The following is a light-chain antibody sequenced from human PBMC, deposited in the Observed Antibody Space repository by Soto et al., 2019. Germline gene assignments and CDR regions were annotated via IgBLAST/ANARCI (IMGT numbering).Light chain of an antibody. CDR3: QRYDNSPRT. V-gene: IGKV3-20*01. CDR2: GAS. CDR1: QSVSSSF. Sequence: DIVLTQSPGTLSLSPGERATLSCRASQSVSSSFLAWYQQKPGQAPRLLIYGASSRATGIPDRFSGSGSGTDFTLTISRLEPEDFAVYYCQRYDNSPRTFGQGTKVEIK. J-gene: IGKJ1*01.